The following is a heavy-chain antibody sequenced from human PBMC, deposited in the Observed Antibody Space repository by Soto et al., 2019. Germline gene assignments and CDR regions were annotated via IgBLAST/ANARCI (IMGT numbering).Heavy chain of an antibody. CDR1: GGTFSSYA. D-gene: IGHD5-18*01. J-gene: IGHJ6*02. Sequence: QVQLVQSGAEVKKPGSSVKVSCKASGGTFSSYAISWVRQAPGQGLEWMGGIIPIFGTANYAQKFQGRVTITADEXTXXAYMELSSLRSEDTAVYYCATHPMDTITYYYGMDVWGQGTTVTVSS. CDR3: ATHPMDTITYYYGMDV. V-gene: IGHV1-69*12. CDR2: IIPIFGTA.